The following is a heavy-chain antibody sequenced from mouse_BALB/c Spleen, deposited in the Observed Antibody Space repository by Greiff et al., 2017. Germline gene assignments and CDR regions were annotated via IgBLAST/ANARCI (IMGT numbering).Heavy chain of an antibody. D-gene: IGHD2-14*01. V-gene: IGHV5-17*02. CDR1: GFTFSSFG. CDR3: ARGYADY. J-gene: IGHJ4*01. Sequence: EVKLMESGGGLVQPGGSRKLSCAASGFTFSSFGMHWVRQAPEKGLEWVAYISSGSSTIYYADTVKGRFTISRDNPKNTLFLQMTSLRSEDTAMYYCARGYADYWGQGTSVTVSS. CDR2: ISSGSSTI.